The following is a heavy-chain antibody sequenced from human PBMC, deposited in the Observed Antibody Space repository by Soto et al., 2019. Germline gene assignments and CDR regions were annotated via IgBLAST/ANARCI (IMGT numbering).Heavy chain of an antibody. D-gene: IGHD4-17*01. V-gene: IGHV3-23*01. J-gene: IGHJ4*02. CDR1: GFTFSGYA. CDR3: AKAMTPVTTFLDY. Sequence: GGSLRLSCAASGFTFSGYAMSWVRQAPGKGLEWVSAIRDSGATTYHADSVKGRFTISRDNSKNTLSLQMNSLRAEDTAVYYCAKAMTPVTTFLDYWGQGALVTVSS. CDR2: IRDSGATT.